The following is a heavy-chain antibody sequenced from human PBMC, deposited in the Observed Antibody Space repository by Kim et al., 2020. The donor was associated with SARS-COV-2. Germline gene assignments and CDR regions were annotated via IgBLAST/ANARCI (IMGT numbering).Heavy chain of an antibody. Sequence: KGRFTISRDNSKNTLYLQMNSLRAEDTAVYYCARALSYYYDSSGYYASGYWGQGTLVTVSS. J-gene: IGHJ4*02. CDR3: ARALSYYYDSSGYYASGY. V-gene: IGHV3-30*07. D-gene: IGHD3-22*01.